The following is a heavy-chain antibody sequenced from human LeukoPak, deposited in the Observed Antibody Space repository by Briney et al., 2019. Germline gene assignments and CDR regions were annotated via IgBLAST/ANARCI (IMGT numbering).Heavy chain of an antibody. CDR3: ARAPGWFGELLLDY. J-gene: IGHJ4*02. Sequence: SETLSLTCTVSGGSISSYYWSWIRQPPGKGLEGVGYIYYSGSTNYNPSLQSRVTISVDTSKNQFSLKLSPVTAADTAVYYCARAPGWFGELLLDYWGQGTLVTVSS. CDR1: GGSISSYY. CDR2: IYYSGST. D-gene: IGHD3-10*01. V-gene: IGHV4-59*01.